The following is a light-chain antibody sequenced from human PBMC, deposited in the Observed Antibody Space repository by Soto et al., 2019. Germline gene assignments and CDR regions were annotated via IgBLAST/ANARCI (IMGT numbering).Light chain of an antibody. CDR3: AARDDSLNGPV. CDR2: EVS. J-gene: IGLJ2*01. Sequence: QSALTQPASVSGSPGQSITISCTGTSSDVGGYNYVSWYQQHPGKAPKLMIYEVSNRPSGVSNRFSGSKSGNTASLAISGLQSEDESDYYCAARDDSLNGPVFGGGTQLTVL. V-gene: IGLV2-14*01. CDR1: SSDVGGYNY.